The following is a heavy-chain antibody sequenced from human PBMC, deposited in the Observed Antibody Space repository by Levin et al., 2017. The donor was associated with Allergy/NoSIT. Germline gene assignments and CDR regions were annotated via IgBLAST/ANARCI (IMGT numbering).Heavy chain of an antibody. Sequence: SQTLSLPCAVYGGSFRGYYWSWLRQPPGKGLEWIGEINHSGSTNYNPSLKSRVTISVDTSKNQFSLKLSSVTAADTAVYYCAILVPFDYWGQGTLVTVSS. CDR1: GGSFRGYY. J-gene: IGHJ4*02. V-gene: IGHV4-34*01. CDR2: INHSGST. D-gene: IGHD1-26*01. CDR3: AILVPFDY.